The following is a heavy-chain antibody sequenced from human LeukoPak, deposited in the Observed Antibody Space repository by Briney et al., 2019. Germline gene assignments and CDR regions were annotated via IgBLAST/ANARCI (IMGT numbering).Heavy chain of an antibody. CDR1: GFTFSTYA. CDR2: ISGSGATT. J-gene: IGHJ6*04. V-gene: IGHV3-23*01. CDR3: ARYCTGGSCFFQYGMDV. Sequence: GASLRLSCAASGFTFSTYAMTWVRQAPGKGLEWVSAISGSGATTYYADSVKGRFTISRDNYKNTLFLQMNSLSAEDTAIYYCARYCTGGSCFFQYGMDVWGKGTTVTVSS. D-gene: IGHD2-15*01.